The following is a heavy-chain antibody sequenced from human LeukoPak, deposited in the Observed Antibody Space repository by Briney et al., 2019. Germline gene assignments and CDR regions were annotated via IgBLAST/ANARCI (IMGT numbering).Heavy chain of an antibody. J-gene: IGHJ4*02. CDR3: AKDKEGATYGYYFDY. CDR2: IRYDGSNK. CDR1: GFTVSSYG. Sequence: GGSLRLSCAASGFTVSSYGMHWVRQAPGKGLEWVAFIRYDGSNKYYADSVKGRFTISRDNSKNTLYLQMNSLRAKDTAVYYCAKDKEGATYGYYFDYWGQGTLVTVSS. D-gene: IGHD1-26*01. V-gene: IGHV3-30*02.